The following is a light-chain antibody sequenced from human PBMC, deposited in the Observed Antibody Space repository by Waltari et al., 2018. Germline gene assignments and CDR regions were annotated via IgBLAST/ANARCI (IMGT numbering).Light chain of an antibody. Sequence: NFMLTQPHSVSESPGKTVTISCTGSSASICNNFVQWYQQRPGSAPPILIYDDNQRPSGVPDRFSGSIDSSSNSASLTISGLKTEDEADYYCQSYDNNNNVVFGGGTKLTVL. CDR1: SASICNNF. CDR2: DDN. V-gene: IGLV6-57*02. CDR3: QSYDNNNNVV. J-gene: IGLJ2*01.